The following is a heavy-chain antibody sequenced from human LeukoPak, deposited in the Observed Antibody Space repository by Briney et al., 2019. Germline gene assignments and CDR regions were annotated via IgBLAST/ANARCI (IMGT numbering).Heavy chain of an antibody. Sequence: SETLSLTCTVSGGSISSSSYYWGWIRQPPGKGLEWIVSIYYSGSTYYNPSLKSRVTISVDTSKNQFSLKLSSVTAADTAVYYCASLAYGSGSYYLDYWGQGTLVTVSS. CDR1: GGSISSSSYY. CDR2: IYYSGST. D-gene: IGHD3-10*01. J-gene: IGHJ4*02. V-gene: IGHV4-39*01. CDR3: ASLAYGSGSYYLDY.